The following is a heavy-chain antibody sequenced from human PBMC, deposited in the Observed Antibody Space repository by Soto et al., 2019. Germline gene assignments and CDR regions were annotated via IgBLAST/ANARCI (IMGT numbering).Heavy chain of an antibody. CDR2: ISPYTGNT. D-gene: IGHD3-16*01. J-gene: IGHJ6*02. CDR3: VMVDNYVTPTPQDV. V-gene: IGHV1-18*01. Sequence: QVQLVQSGDEVKKPGASVKVSCKASGYIFVNYGIAWVRQAPGQGLEWMGWISPYTGNTHSATKVQGSLTMTTDTSTRTADMDLGSLKSDDTAVYYCVMVDNYVTPTPQDVWGQGTTVTVSS. CDR1: GYIFVNYG.